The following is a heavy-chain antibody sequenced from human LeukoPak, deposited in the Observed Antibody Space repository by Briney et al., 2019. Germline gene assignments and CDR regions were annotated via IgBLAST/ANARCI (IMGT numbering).Heavy chain of an antibody. V-gene: IGHV1-69*13. J-gene: IGHJ6*04. CDR1: GGTLSSYA. D-gene: IGHD2-2*01. CDR3: ARNAVPDRPFSGMDV. Sequence: GASVKVSCKASGGTLSSYAISWVRQAPGQGLEWMGGIIPIFGTANYAQKFQGRVTITADESTSTAYMELSSLRSEDTAVYYCARNAVPDRPFSGMDVWGKGTTVTVSS. CDR2: IIPIFGTA.